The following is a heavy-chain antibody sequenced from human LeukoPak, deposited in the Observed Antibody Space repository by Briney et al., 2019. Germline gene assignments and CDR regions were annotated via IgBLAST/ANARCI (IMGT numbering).Heavy chain of an antibody. Sequence: GGSLRLSCAASGFTFSSYAMSWVRQAPGKGLEWVSAISGSGGSTYYADSVKGRFTISRDNAKNSLYLQMNSLRAEDTAVYYCARGGKRLKYWGQGTLVTVSS. D-gene: IGHD2-8*01. CDR2: ISGSGGST. V-gene: IGHV3-23*01. J-gene: IGHJ4*02. CDR1: GFTFSSYA. CDR3: ARGGKRLKY.